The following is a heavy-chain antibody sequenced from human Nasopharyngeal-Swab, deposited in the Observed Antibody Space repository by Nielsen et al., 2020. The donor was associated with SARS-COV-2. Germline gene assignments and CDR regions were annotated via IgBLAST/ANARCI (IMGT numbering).Heavy chain of an antibody. Sequence: WIRQPPGKGPEWLGRIKTNADGRTTEYAGHAQGRFSISRDDSKNTVYLQLNSLTTEDTAVYYRTTWGDRWGQGTLVTVSS. CDR3: TTWGDR. D-gene: IGHD3-10*01. CDR2: IKTNADGRTT. J-gene: IGHJ4*02. V-gene: IGHV3-15*01.